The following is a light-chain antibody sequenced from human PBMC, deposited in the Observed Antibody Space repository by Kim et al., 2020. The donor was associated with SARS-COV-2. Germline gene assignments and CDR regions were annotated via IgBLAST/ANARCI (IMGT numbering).Light chain of an antibody. CDR3: QHYGSSCT. V-gene: IGKV3-20*01. CDR1: QSVSNNY. Sequence: EIVLTQSPGTLSLSPGERATLPCRTSQSVSNNYLAWYQHKPGQPPRVLIHGVSTRSTGIPDRFSATGSGTDFTLTISRLEPEDFAVYYCQHYGSSCTFGPGTKVDIK. CDR2: GVS. J-gene: IGKJ1*01.